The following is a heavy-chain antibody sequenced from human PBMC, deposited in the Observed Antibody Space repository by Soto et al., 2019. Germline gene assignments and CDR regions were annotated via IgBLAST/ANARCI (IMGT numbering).Heavy chain of an antibody. Sequence: SETLSLTCTVSGGSISSSSYYWGWIRQPPGKGLEWIGYIYYSGSTNYNPSLKSRVTISVDTSKNQFSLKLSSVTAADTAVYYCARVAAAGSEYFQHWGQGTLVTSPQ. CDR2: IYYSGST. CDR1: GGSISSSSYY. D-gene: IGHD6-13*01. J-gene: IGHJ1*01. V-gene: IGHV4-61*05. CDR3: ARVAAAGSEYFQH.